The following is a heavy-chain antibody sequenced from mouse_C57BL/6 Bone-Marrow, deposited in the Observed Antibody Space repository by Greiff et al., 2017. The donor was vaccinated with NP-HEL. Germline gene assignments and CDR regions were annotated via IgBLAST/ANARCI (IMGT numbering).Heavy chain of an antibody. Sequence: EVMLVESEGGLVQPGSSMKLSCTASGFTFSDYYMAWVRQVPEKGLEWVANINYDGSSTYYLDSLKSRFIISRDNAKNILYLQMSSLKSEDTATYYCARGDYYGKGYFDVWGTGTTVTVSS. D-gene: IGHD1-1*01. V-gene: IGHV5-16*01. CDR2: INYDGSST. CDR1: GFTFSDYY. J-gene: IGHJ1*03. CDR3: ARGDYYGKGYFDV.